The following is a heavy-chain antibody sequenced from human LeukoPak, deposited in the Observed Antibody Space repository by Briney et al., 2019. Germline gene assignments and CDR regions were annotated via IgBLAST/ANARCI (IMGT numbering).Heavy chain of an antibody. Sequence: ASVKVSCKASGYTFTSYYMHWVRQAPGQGLEWMGIINPSGGSTSYAQKFQGRVTMTRDTSTSTVYTELSSLRSEDTAVYYCARDWASSGWSNWFDPWGQGTLVTVSS. CDR2: INPSGGST. CDR3: ARDWASSGWSNWFDP. J-gene: IGHJ5*02. V-gene: IGHV1-46*01. CDR1: GYTFTSYY. D-gene: IGHD6-19*01.